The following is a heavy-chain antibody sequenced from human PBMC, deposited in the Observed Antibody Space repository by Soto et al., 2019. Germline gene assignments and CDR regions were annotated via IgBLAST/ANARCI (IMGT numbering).Heavy chain of an antibody. CDR2: IYWSGDE. V-gene: IGHV2-5*01. CDR3: ARGLATLPVFAFDI. D-gene: IGHD6-6*01. J-gene: IGHJ3*02. Sequence: SGPTLVNPTQTLTLTCSFSGFSLSTSGVGVGWIRQSPGKALEWLALIYWSGDEHYRPSLKSRLSVIKDTSKNHVVLIMTDMDPVDTATYYCARGLATLPVFAFDIWGQGTMVTVSS. CDR1: GFSLSTSGVG.